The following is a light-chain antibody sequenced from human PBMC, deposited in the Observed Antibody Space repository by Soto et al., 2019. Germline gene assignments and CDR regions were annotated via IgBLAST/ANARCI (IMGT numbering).Light chain of an antibody. Sequence: DIQMTQSPSTLSASVGDRVTITCRASQSISNWLAWYQQKPGKAPKLLMYDASTLDSGVPSRFSGSGSGTEFTLTITSLQPDDFATYYCQQYNSYSPLTFGGGTKVEMK. CDR3: QQYNSYSPLT. J-gene: IGKJ4*01. V-gene: IGKV1-5*01. CDR1: QSISNW. CDR2: DAS.